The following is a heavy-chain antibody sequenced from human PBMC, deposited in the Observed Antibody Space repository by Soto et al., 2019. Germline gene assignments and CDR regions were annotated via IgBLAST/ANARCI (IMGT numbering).Heavy chain of an antibody. CDR1: GFSLSNSGVG. CDR2: IYGDNDK. J-gene: IGHJ4*02. Sequence: QITLKESGPSPVKPTQTLTVTCTFSGFSLSNSGVGVAWIRQPPGKALEWLALIYGDNDKRYSPSLKTRLTTTXAXAXXPVVLTMTNMDPVDTATYYCAHCTLHDYGDYDPGTSHVFDSWGQGTLVTVSS. CDR3: AHCTLHDYGDYDPGTSHVFDS. V-gene: IGHV2-5*02. D-gene: IGHD4-17*01.